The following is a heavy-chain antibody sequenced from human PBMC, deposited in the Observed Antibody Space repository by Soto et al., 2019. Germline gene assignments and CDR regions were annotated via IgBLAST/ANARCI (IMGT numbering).Heavy chain of an antibody. J-gene: IGHJ6*02. CDR1: GFTFSSYG. V-gene: IGHV3-30*18. CDR2: ISYDGSNK. Sequence: GGSLRLSCAASGFTFSSYGMHWVRQAPGKGLEWVAVISYDGSNKYYADSVKGRFTISRDNSKNTLYLQMNSLRAEDTAVYYCAKRDTMNYYYYGMDVWGQGTTVTVSS. CDR3: AKRDTMNYYYYGMDV. D-gene: IGHD3-3*01.